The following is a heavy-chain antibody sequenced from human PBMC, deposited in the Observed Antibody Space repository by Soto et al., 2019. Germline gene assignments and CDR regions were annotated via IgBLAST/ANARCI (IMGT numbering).Heavy chain of an antibody. V-gene: IGHV4-39*01. D-gene: IGHD3-10*01. CDR1: GGSISSSSYY. Sequence: LSLTCTASGGSISSSSYYWGWIRQPPGKGLEWIGSIYYSGSTYYNPSLKSRVTISVDTSKNQFSLKLSSVTAADTAVYYCARRVTMVRGVTYYYYYGMDVWGQGTTVTVSS. CDR3: ARRVTMVRGVTYYYYYGMDV. J-gene: IGHJ6*02. CDR2: IYYSGST.